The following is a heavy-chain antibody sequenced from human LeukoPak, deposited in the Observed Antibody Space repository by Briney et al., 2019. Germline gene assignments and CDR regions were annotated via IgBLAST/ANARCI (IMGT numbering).Heavy chain of an antibody. CDR3: AREVSYYYYYMDV. CDR1: GFTFSSYW. Sequence: GGSLRLSCAASGFTFSSYWMSWVRQAPGKGLEWVANIKQDGSEKYYVDSVKGRFTISRDNAKNSLYLQMNSPRAEDTAVYYCAREVSYYYYYMDVWGKGTTVTVSS. J-gene: IGHJ6*03. D-gene: IGHD6-6*01. CDR2: IKQDGSEK. V-gene: IGHV3-7*01.